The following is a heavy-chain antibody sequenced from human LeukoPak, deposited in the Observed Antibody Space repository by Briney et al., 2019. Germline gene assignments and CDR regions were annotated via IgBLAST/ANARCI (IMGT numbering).Heavy chain of an antibody. V-gene: IGHV3-21*01. D-gene: IGHD3-10*01. Sequence: GGSLRLSCAASGFTFSSYSMNWVRQAPGKGLEWVSSSSSSSSYIYYADSVKGRFTISRDNAKNSLYLQMNSLRAEDTAVYYCARVETALYYGSGSPLRYWGQGTLVTVSS. CDR2: SSSSSSYI. CDR3: ARVETALYYGSGSPLRY. J-gene: IGHJ4*02. CDR1: GFTFSSYS.